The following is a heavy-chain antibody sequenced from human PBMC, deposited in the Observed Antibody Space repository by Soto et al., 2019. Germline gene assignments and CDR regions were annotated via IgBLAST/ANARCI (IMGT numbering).Heavy chain of an antibody. J-gene: IGHJ4*02. Sequence: SLRLSCAASGFTFDDYAMHWVRQAPGKGLEWVSGISWNSGSIGYADSVKGRFTISRDNAKNSLYLQMNSLRAEDTALYYCAKDLTIVGVGSFDYWGQGNLVTVSS. CDR2: ISWNSGSI. V-gene: IGHV3-9*01. D-gene: IGHD3-3*01. CDR1: GFTFDDYA. CDR3: AKDLTIVGVGSFDY.